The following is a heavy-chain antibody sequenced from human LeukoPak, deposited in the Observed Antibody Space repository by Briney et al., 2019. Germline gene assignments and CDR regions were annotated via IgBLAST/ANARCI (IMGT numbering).Heavy chain of an antibody. CDR1: GGSISSGDYF. CDR2: IYDSGST. V-gene: IGHV4-31*03. J-gene: IGHJ4*02. CDR3: ARLISAYYADY. D-gene: IGHD1-26*01. Sequence: SQTLSLTCTVSGGSISSGDYFWSWIRQHPGKGLEWIGYIYDSGSTYYNPSLKSRVAISVDRSKNQFSLKPSSVTAADTAVYYCARLISAYYADYWGQGALVTVSS.